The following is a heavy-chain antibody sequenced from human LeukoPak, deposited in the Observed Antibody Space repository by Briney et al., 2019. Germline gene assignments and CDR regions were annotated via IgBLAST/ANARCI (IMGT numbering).Heavy chain of an antibody. D-gene: IGHD6-13*01. CDR3: AKDADLAGTGFDY. V-gene: IGHV1-3*01. CDR1: GYTFTSYA. CDR2: INAGNGNT. J-gene: IGHJ4*02. Sequence: ASVKVSCKASGYTFTSYAMHWVRQAPGQRLEWMGWINAGNGNTKYSQKFQGRVTITRDTSASTAYMELSSLRAEDTALYYCAKDADLAGTGFDYWGQGTLVTVSS.